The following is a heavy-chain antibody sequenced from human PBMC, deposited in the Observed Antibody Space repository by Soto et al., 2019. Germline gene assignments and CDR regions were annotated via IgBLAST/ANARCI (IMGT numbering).Heavy chain of an antibody. J-gene: IGHJ4*02. CDR2: ISSTGSLT. CDR3: AGGGAARPDY. CDR1: GFTFSSYG. D-gene: IGHD6-13*01. Sequence: GGSLRLSCAASGFTFSSYGMNWVRQAPEKGLEWVSYISSTGSLTQYADSVNGRFTIYRDNGKNSLYLQMSSLRVEDTAVYYCAGGGAARPDYWGQGTVVTVSS. V-gene: IGHV3-48*01.